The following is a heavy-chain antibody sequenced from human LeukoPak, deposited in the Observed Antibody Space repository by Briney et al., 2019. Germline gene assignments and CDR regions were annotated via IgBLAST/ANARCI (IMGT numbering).Heavy chain of an antibody. CDR1: GGSTNNYY. J-gene: IGHJ4*02. D-gene: IGHD3-10*01. CDR2: IYYSGST. CDR3: ARGGYYGSGSYYPIDY. V-gene: IGHV4-59*01. Sequence: PSETLSLTCTVSGGSTNNYYWSWIRQPPGKGLEWIGYIYYSGSTNYNPSLKSRVTISVDTSKNQFSLKLSSVTAADTAVYYCARGGYYGSGSYYPIDYWGQGTLVTVSS.